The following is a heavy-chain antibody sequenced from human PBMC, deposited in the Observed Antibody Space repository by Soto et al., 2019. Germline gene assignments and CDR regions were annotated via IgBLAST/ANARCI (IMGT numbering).Heavy chain of an antibody. V-gene: IGHV4-30-2*01. J-gene: IGHJ2*01. Sequence: QLQLQESGSGLVKPSQTLSLTCAVSGDSITSGGYSWNWIRQPPGKGLEWIGYISHSGSTYYNPSLKSRVTISVDRSKNQFSLKLSSVTAADTAVYYCARDSIVVVTASRGRYFDLWGRGTLVTVSS. CDR1: GDSITSGGYS. CDR2: ISHSGST. CDR3: ARDSIVVVTASRGRYFDL. D-gene: IGHD2-21*02.